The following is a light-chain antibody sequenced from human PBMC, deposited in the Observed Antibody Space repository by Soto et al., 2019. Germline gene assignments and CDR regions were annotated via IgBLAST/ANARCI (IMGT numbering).Light chain of an antibody. V-gene: IGLV1-44*01. Sequence: QSVLTQPPSASGTPEQGVTISCSGSSSNIGSNIVNWYQQLPGTAPKLLIYSTNQLPSGVPDRFSGSKSGTSASLAISGLQSEDEADYYCAAWDDSQNGPVFGGGTKLTVL. CDR3: AAWDDSQNGPV. CDR1: SSNIGSNI. CDR2: STN. J-gene: IGLJ3*02.